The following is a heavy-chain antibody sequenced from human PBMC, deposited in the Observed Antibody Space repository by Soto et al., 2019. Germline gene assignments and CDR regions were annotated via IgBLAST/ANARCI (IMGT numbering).Heavy chain of an antibody. CDR1: GFTFTSYY. J-gene: IGHJ3*02. V-gene: IGHV1-46*03. Sequence: ASVKVSCKASGFTFTSYYMYWVRQSPGQGLEWMGIINPSGGSTSYAQKFQGRVTMTRDTSTSTVYMELSSLRSEDTAVYYCARDGEFLYWDIVVVVAATYAFDIWGQGTMVTVSS. CDR2: INPSGGST. D-gene: IGHD2-15*01. CDR3: ARDGEFLYWDIVVVVAATYAFDI.